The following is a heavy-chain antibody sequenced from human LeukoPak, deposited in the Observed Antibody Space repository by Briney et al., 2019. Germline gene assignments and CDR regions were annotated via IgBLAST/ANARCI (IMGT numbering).Heavy chain of an antibody. J-gene: IGHJ4*02. CDR1: GFTFSSYG. Sequence: PGRSLRLSCAASGFTFSSYGRHWVRQAPGKGLEWVAVISYDGSNKYYADSVKGRFTISRDNSKNTLYLQMNSLRAEDTAVYYCAEILGYCSGGSCLFDYWGQGTLVTVSS. CDR2: ISYDGSNK. V-gene: IGHV3-30*03. CDR3: AEILGYCSGGSCLFDY. D-gene: IGHD2-15*01.